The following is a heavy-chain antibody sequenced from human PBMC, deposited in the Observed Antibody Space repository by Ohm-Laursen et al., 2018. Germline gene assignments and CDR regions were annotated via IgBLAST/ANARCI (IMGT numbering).Heavy chain of an antibody. CDR1: GFTFSNAW. Sequence: GSLRLSCSASGFTFSNAWMSWVRQAPGKGLEWVGRIATKPDGGTADYAAPVKGRFTISRDDSKNTLYLQMNSLKTEDTAVYYCSATPALEWLNKRNYYYGLDVWGQGTTVTVSS. CDR2: IATKPDGGTA. J-gene: IGHJ6*02. D-gene: IGHD3-3*01. V-gene: IGHV3-15*04. CDR3: SATPALEWLNKRNYYYGLDV.